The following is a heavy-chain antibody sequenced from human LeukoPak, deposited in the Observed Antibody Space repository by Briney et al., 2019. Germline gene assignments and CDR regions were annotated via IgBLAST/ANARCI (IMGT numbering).Heavy chain of an antibody. Sequence: SVKVSCKASGGTFSSYAISWVRQAPGQGLEWMGRIIPILGIANYAQKFQGRVTMTRNTSISTAYMELSSLRSEDTAVYYCARPLGYCSSTSCYGTVYYYGMDVWGQGTTVTVSS. J-gene: IGHJ6*02. D-gene: IGHD2-2*01. CDR1: GGTFSSYA. CDR3: ARPLGYCSSTSCYGTVYYYGMDV. CDR2: IIPILGIA. V-gene: IGHV1-69*04.